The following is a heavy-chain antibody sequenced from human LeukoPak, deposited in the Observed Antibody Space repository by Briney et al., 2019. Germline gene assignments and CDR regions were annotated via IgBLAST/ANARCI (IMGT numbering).Heavy chain of an antibody. Sequence: PGRSLRLSCAASGFTFSSYGMHWVRQAPGKGLEWVAVIWYDGSNKYYADSVKGRFTISRDNSKNTLYLQMNSLRAEDTAVYYCARDGEAYCGGDFLCNWFDPWGQGTLVTVSS. CDR3: ARDGEAYCGGDFLCNWFDP. CDR1: GFTFSSYG. J-gene: IGHJ5*02. D-gene: IGHD2-21*02. CDR2: IWYDGSNK. V-gene: IGHV3-33*01.